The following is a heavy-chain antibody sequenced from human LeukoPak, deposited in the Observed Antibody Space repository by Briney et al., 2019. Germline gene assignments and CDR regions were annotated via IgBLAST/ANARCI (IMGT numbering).Heavy chain of an antibody. J-gene: IGHJ6*03. V-gene: IGHV3-7*03. Sequence: GGSLRLSCAASGFTFSSYWMNWVRQAPGKGLEWVANIKQDGSEKFYVDSVKGRFTISRDNAKNSLYLQMNSLRAEDTALYYCAKGSITMMGYMDVWGKGTTVTISS. D-gene: IGHD3-22*01. CDR3: AKGSITMMGYMDV. CDR1: GFTFSSYW. CDR2: IKQDGSEK.